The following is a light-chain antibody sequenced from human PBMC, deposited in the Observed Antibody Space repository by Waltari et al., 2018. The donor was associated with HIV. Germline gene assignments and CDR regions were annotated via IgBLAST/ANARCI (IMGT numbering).Light chain of an antibody. Sequence: DIVMTQSPDSLAVSLGERATINCKSSRSILYSSNNKNYLAWYQQKPGQSPKVLIYWASTRESGVPDRFTGSGFGTDFTLTSSSLQAEDVAVYYCQQYYSSPWTFGQGTKVEIK. J-gene: IGKJ1*01. CDR2: WAS. V-gene: IGKV4-1*01. CDR3: QQYYSSPWT. CDR1: RSILYSSNNKNY.